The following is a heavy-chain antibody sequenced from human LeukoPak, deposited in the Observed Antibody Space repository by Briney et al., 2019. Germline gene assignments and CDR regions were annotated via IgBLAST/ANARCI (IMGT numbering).Heavy chain of an antibody. D-gene: IGHD2-15*01. CDR3: ASHVYCSGGSCRNWFDP. CDR2: IKQDGTEK. J-gene: IGHJ5*02. Sequence: PGGSLRLSCETSGFTFRSYWMSWVRQAPGKGLEWVANIKQDGTEKYYVDSVKGRFTISRDNARNSLSLQMNSLRVEDTALYYCASHVYCSGGSCRNWFDPWGQGTLVTVSS. CDR1: GFTFRSYW. V-gene: IGHV3-7*01.